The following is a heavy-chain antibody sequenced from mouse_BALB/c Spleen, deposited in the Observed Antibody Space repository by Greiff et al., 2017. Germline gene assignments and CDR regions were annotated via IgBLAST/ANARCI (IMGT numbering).Heavy chain of an antibody. CDR2: ISSGSSTI. D-gene: IGHD1-1*01. CDR3: ARDYGSSWDY. CDR1: GFTFSSFG. V-gene: IGHV5-17*02. Sequence: VQLKESGGGLVQPGGSRKLSCAASGFTFSSFGMHWVRQAPEKGLEWVAYISSGSSTIYYADTVKGRFTISRDNPKNTLFLQMTSLRSEDTAMYYCARDYGSSWDYWGQGTTLTVSS. J-gene: IGHJ2*01.